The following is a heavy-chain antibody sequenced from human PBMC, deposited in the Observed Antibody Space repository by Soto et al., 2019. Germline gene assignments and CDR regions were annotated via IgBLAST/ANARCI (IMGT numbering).Heavy chain of an antibody. Sequence: GGSLRLSCAASGFTFSSNGMHWVRQAPGKGLEWVAVIWYDGSNKYYADSVEGRFTISRDNSRNTLYLQMDSLRAEDTAVYYCARSPGERFLEWLGPWGFDPWGQGTLVTVSS. CDR1: GFTFSSNG. V-gene: IGHV3-33*01. D-gene: IGHD3-3*01. CDR3: ARSPGERFLEWLGPWGFDP. J-gene: IGHJ5*02. CDR2: IWYDGSNK.